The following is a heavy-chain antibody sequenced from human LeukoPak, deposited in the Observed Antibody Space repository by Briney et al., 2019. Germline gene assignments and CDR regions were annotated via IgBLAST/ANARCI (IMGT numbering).Heavy chain of an antibody. CDR3: ARFRITMYDY. CDR2: FYSGGKT. D-gene: IGHD3-10*02. V-gene: IGHV3-53*01. CDR1: GFTVSSSY. Sequence: GGSLRLSCAAPGFTVSSSYMSWVRQAPGKGLEWVSVFYSGGKTYYTDSVKGRFTISRDNSKNTLYLQMNSLRAEDTAVYYCARFRITMYDYWGQGTLVTVSS. J-gene: IGHJ4*02.